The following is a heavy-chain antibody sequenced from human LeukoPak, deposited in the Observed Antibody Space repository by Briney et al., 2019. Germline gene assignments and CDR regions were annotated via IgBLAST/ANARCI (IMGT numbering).Heavy chain of an antibody. V-gene: IGHV3-33*01. CDR1: EFTFSSYG. CDR2: IWYDGSNK. J-gene: IGHJ3*02. Sequence: PGGSLRLSCAASEFTFSSYGMHWGRQAPGKGLEWGAVIWYDGSNKYYADSVKGRFTISRDNSKNTLYLQMNSLRAEDTAVYYCARDMQQLADAFDIWGQGTMVTVSS. CDR3: ARDMQQLADAFDI. D-gene: IGHD6-13*01.